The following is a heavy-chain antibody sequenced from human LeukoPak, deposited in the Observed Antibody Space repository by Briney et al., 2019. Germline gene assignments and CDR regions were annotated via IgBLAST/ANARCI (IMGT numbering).Heavy chain of an antibody. CDR3: SMPYCSGTSCYAYFDS. J-gene: IGHJ4*02. CDR1: GFTFSTYW. V-gene: IGHV3-74*01. CDR2: ISSDGSST. D-gene: IGHD2-2*01. Sequence: GGSLRLSCAASGFTFSTYWMHWVRQAPGKGPVWVSRISSDGSSTTYADSVKGRFTISRDNAKNTLYLQMNSLTAEDTAVYHCSMPYCSGTSCYAYFDSWGRGTLVTVSS.